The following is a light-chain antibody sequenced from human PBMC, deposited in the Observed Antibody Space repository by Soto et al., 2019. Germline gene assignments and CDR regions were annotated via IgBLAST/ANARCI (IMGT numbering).Light chain of an antibody. Sequence: EIVLTQSPGTLSLSPGERATLSCRASQSFRLSYLAWYQQKPVQAPSLLIYGASSRATVIPARFSGSESGTEFTLTISRFEPADVAVYYCQQYGSSPPSTFGQGTKLEIK. J-gene: IGKJ2*01. CDR3: QQYGSSPPST. CDR1: QSFRLSY. V-gene: IGKV3-20*01. CDR2: GAS.